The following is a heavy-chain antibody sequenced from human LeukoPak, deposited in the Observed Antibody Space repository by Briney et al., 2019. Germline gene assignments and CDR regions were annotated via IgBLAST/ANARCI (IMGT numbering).Heavy chain of an antibody. CDR3: ARARSCDSSGYYGY. D-gene: IGHD3-22*01. Sequence: QPGGSLRLSCAASGFTFSSYAMHWVRQAPGKGLEWVAVISYDGSNKYYADSVKGRFTISRDNSKNTLYLQMNSLRAEDTAVYYCARARSCDSSGYYGYWGQGTLVTVSS. J-gene: IGHJ4*02. CDR1: GFTFSSYA. CDR2: ISYDGSNK. V-gene: IGHV3-30-3*01.